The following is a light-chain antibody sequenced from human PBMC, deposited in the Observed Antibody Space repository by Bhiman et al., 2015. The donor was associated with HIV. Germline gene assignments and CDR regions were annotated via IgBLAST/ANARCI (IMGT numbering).Light chain of an antibody. Sequence: SVSGSPGQSITISCIGTSSDVGGYTYVSWYQHHPGKAPKVMIYEVSKRPSGISNRFSGSKSGNTASLTISGLQAEDEADYYCSSYTSSSTFVFGTGTKVTVL. CDR3: SSYTSSSTFV. J-gene: IGLJ1*01. V-gene: IGLV2-14*01. CDR2: EVS. CDR1: SSDVGGYTY.